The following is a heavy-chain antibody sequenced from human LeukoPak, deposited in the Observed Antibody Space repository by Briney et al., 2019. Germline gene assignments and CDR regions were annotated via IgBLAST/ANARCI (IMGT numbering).Heavy chain of an antibody. D-gene: IGHD5-18*01. CDR1: GCTFSNAW. CDR2: IKSKTDGGTT. CDR3: TTDVDTANDY. Sequence: PGGSRRLSCAASGCTFSNAWVSWVRQAPGRGLEWVGLIKSKTDGGTTDYAAPVKGRFTISRDDSKNTLYLQMNSLKTEDTAVYYCTTDVDTANDYWGQGTLVTVSS. V-gene: IGHV3-15*01. J-gene: IGHJ4*02.